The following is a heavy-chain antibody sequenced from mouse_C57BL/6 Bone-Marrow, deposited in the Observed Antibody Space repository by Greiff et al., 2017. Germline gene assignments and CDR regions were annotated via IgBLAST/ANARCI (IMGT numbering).Heavy chain of an antibody. J-gene: IGHJ4*01. Sequence: EVKLVESGPELVKPGASVKISCKASGYSFTDYNMNWVKQSNGKSLEWIGVINPNYGTTSYNQKFKGKATLTVDQSSSTAYMQLNSLTSEDSAVYYCARDYYYSNYGYAMDYWGQGTSVTVSS. CDR2: INPNYGTT. D-gene: IGHD2-5*01. CDR1: GYSFTDYN. CDR3: ARDYYYSNYGYAMDY. V-gene: IGHV1-39*01.